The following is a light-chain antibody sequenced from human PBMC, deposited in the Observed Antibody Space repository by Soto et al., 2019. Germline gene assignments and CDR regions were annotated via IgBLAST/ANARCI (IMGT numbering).Light chain of an antibody. CDR3: SSYTSSNTLV. CDR2: DVS. Sequence: QSALTQPASVSGSPGQSITISCTGTSSDVGGYGSVSWYQQHPGKAPKLMIYDVSNRPSGVSYRFSGSKSGNTASLTISGLQAEDDADYYCSSYTSSNTLVFGGGTQLTVL. CDR1: SSDVGGYGS. V-gene: IGLV2-14*01. J-gene: IGLJ2*01.